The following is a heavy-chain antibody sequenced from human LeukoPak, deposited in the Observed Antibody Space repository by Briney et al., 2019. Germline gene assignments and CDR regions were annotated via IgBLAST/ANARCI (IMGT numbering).Heavy chain of an antibody. V-gene: IGHV1-2*04. J-gene: IGHJ4*02. CDR3: ARGGSSGWYPFDY. CDR2: INPNSGGT. CDR1: GYTFTGYY. D-gene: IGHD6-19*01. Sequence: ASVKVSCKASGYTFTGYYMHWVRQAPGQGLEWMGWINPNSGGTNYAQKFQGWVTMTRDTSIRTAYMELSRLRSDDTAVYYCARGGSSGWYPFDYWGQGTLVTVSS.